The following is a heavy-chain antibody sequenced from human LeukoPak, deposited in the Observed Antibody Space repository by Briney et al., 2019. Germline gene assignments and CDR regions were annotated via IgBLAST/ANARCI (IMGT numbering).Heavy chain of an antibody. D-gene: IGHD3-10*01. J-gene: IGHJ6*02. V-gene: IGHV4-61*08. CDR1: GGSLTDGDYY. CDR2: TWRG. Sequence: SETLSLTCTASGGSLTDGDYYWGWVRQSPGTGLHWLATTWRGASLDSRVTIPLDTSQNQFSLRLTSVTASDTAVYYCARHEISVGYYGMDVWGQGTTVTVSS. CDR3: ARHEISVGYYGMDV.